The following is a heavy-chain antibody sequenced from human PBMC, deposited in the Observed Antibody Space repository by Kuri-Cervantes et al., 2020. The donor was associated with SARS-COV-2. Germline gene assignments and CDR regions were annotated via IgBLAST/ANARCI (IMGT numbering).Heavy chain of an antibody. CDR2: INHSGST. V-gene: IGHV4-34*01. CDR3: ARGQNSELLCFGESISYYFDY. Sequence: SETLSLTCAVYGGSFSGYYWSWIRQPPGKGLEWIGQINHSGSTNYNPALKSRVTISVDTSKNQFSLKLSSVTAADTAVYYCARGQNSELLCFGESISYYFDYWGQGTLVTVSS. D-gene: IGHD3-10*01. J-gene: IGHJ4*02. CDR1: GGSFSGYY.